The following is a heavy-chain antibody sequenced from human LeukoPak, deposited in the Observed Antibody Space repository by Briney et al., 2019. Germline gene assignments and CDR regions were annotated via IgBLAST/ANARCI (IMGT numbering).Heavy chain of an antibody. D-gene: IGHD1-14*01. J-gene: IGHJ4*02. Sequence: GGSLRVSCAASGFTFSNYAMSWVRQAPGKGLEWVSAISGSGGSTYYAESVKGRFTISRDNSKNTLYLHMNCLRAEYTAVDYCAKSELWGQGTLVTVSS. CDR2: ISGSGGST. CDR3: AKSEL. V-gene: IGHV3-23*01. CDR1: GFTFSNYA.